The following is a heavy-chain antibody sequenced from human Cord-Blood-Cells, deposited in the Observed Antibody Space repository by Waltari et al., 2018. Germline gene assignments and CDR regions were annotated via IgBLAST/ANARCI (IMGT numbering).Heavy chain of an antibody. CDR2: IIPILGIA. Sequence: QVQLVQSGAEVKKPGSSVKVSCKASGGTFSSYTISWVRQAPGQGLEWMGRIIPILGIANYAQKFQGRVTITADKSTSTAYMELSSLRSEDTAVYYCARDNSYGGYGAWYFDLWGRDTLVTVSS. CDR1: GGTFSSYT. CDR3: ARDNSYGGYGAWYFDL. D-gene: IGHD4-17*01. J-gene: IGHJ2*01. V-gene: IGHV1-69*08.